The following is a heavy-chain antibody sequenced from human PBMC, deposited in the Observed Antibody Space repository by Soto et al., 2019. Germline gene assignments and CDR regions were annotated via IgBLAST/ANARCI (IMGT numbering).Heavy chain of an antibody. CDR3: VVAVVTAGDFDY. J-gene: IGHJ4*02. V-gene: IGHV1-69*13. CDR1: GGTFSSYA. D-gene: IGHD2-21*02. CDR2: IIPIFGTA. Sequence: ASVKVSCKASGGTFSSYAISWVRQAPGQGLEWMGGIIPIFGTANYAQKFQGRVTITADESTSTAYMELSSLRSEDTAVYYCVVAVVTAGDFDYWGQGTLVTVSS.